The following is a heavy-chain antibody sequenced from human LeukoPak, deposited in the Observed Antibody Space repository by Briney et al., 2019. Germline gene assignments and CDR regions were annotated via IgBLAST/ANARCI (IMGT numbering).Heavy chain of an antibody. CDR1: GGSISSYY. J-gene: IGHJ4*02. Sequence: SETLSLTCTVSGGSISSYYWSWIRQPPGKGLEWIGYIYYSGSTNYNPSLKSRVTISVDTSKNQFSLNLSSVTAADTAVYYCARSRGWLQSHPLGYWGQGTLVTVSS. V-gene: IGHV4-59*12. CDR2: IYYSGST. D-gene: IGHD5-24*01. CDR3: ARSRGWLQSHPLGY.